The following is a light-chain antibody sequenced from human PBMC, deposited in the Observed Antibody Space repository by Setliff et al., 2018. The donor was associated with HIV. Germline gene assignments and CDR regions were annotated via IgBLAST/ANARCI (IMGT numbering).Light chain of an antibody. Sequence: QSALPQPPSVSGSPGQSITISCTGTSSDIGHYNRVSWYQQPPGTAPKLLISEVSHRPSGVPDRFSGSKSGNTASLTISGLQAEDEADYYCSSYTTKISFVFGTGTKVTVL. CDR2: EVS. J-gene: IGLJ1*01. V-gene: IGLV2-18*02. CDR1: SSDIGHYNR. CDR3: SSYTTKISFV.